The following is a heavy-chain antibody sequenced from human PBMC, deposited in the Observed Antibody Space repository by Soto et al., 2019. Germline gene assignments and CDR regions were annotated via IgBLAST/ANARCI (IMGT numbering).Heavy chain of an antibody. D-gene: IGHD6-13*01. CDR2: IDPSDSYT. V-gene: IGHV5-10-1*01. CDR1: GYSFTSYW. CDR3: ARRQAAAGDNDLTFDY. Sequence: EVQLVQSGAEVKKPGESLRISCKGSGYSFTSYWISWVRQMPGKGLEWMGRIDPSDSYTNYSPSFQGHVTISANKSISTAYLQWSSLKASATAMYYCARRQAAAGDNDLTFDYWGQGTLVTVSS. J-gene: IGHJ4*02.